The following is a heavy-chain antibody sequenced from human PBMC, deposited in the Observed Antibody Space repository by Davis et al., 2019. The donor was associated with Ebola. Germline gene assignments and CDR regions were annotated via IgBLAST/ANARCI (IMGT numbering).Heavy chain of an antibody. CDR1: AGSISSGDYY. J-gene: IGHJ6*02. CDR2: IYYSWST. Sequence: SENLSLTCTVSAGSISSGDYYWSWIRQPPGKGPAWIGYIYYSWSTYYNPSLKGRVTISVDTSKNQFSLKLSSVTAADTAVYYCARGFRGIAARRPYYYYGMDVWGQGTTVTVSS. CDR3: ARGFRGIAARRPYYYYGMDV. V-gene: IGHV4-30-4*01. D-gene: IGHD6-6*01.